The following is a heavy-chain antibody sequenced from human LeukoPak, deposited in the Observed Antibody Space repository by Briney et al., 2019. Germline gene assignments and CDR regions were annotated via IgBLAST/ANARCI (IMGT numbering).Heavy chain of an antibody. J-gene: IGHJ5*02. Sequence: SETLSLTCAVYGGSFSGYYWSWIRQPPGKGLEWIGETNHSGSTNYNPSLKSRVTISVDTSKNQFSLKLSSVTAADTAVYYCARGRYYGDYRVDPWGQGTLVTVSS. D-gene: IGHD4-17*01. CDR2: TNHSGST. CDR1: GGSFSGYY. V-gene: IGHV4-34*01. CDR3: ARGRYYGDYRVDP.